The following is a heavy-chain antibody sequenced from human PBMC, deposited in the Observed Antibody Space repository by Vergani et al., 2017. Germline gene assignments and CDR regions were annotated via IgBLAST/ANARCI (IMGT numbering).Heavy chain of an antibody. CDR1: GGTFSSYA. CDR2: IIPIFGTA. Sequence: QVQLVQSGAEVKKPGSSVKVSCKASGGTFSSYAISWVRQAPGQGLEWMGGIIPIFGTANYAQKFQGRVTITADESTSTAYMELSSLRSEDTAVYYCARSPTYYDILTGYYSLEDYYXMDVWGKGTTVIVSS. D-gene: IGHD3-9*01. CDR3: ARSPTYYDILTGYYSLEDYYXMDV. J-gene: IGHJ6*03. V-gene: IGHV1-69*01.